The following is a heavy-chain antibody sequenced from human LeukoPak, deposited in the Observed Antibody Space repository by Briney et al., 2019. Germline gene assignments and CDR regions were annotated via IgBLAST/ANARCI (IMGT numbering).Heavy chain of an antibody. CDR1: GGSFSGYY. V-gene: IGHV4-59*01. CDR2: IYYSGST. Sequence: SETLSLTCAVYGGSFSGYYWSWIRQPPGKGLEWIGYIYYSGSTNYNPSLKSRVTISVDTSKNQFSLKLSSVTAADTAVYYCARALLRPWFDPWGQGTLITVSS. J-gene: IGHJ5*02. D-gene: IGHD3-22*01. CDR3: ARALLRPWFDP.